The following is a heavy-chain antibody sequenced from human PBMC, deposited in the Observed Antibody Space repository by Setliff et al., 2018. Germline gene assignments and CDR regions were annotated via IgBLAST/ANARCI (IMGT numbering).Heavy chain of an antibody. J-gene: IGHJ4*02. CDR1: GGPFSGAS. V-gene: IGHV4-59*05. CDR3: ARLPNYVWGSPVDY. CDR2: IFYSGRT. D-gene: IGHD3-16*01. Sequence: SETLSLTCTVSGGPFSGASIWSWIRQPPGKGLEWIGSIFYSGRTFYNPSLKSRVTISVDTSKNQFSLTLRSVTAADTAVYYCARLPNYVWGSPVDYWGQGTLVTVSS.